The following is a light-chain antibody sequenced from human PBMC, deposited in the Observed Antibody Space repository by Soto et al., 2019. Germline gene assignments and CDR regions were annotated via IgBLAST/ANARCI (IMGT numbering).Light chain of an antibody. CDR2: EVS. CDR1: SSDVGAYNY. Sequence: QSALTQPSSVSGSPGHSITISCTGSSSDVGAYNYVSWYQQHPGKVPKLLIYEVSDRPSGISNRFSGSKSGNTASLTISGLQAEDDADYYCTSYTRRSTYVFGTGTKVTVL. V-gene: IGLV2-14*01. CDR3: TSYTRRSTYV. J-gene: IGLJ1*01.